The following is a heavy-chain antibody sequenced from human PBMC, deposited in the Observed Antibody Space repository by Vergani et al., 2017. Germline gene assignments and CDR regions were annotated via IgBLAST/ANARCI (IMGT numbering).Heavy chain of an antibody. D-gene: IGHD4-17*01. CDR2: IYTSGNT. V-gene: IGHV4-4*07. CDR3: ARGDLATVTTNGYYFDY. Sequence: QVQLQESGPGLVKPSETLSLTCTVSGGSISSYYWSWIRQPAGKGLEWIGRIYTSGNTNYNPSLDSRVTMSVDTSKNQFSLQLSSVTAADTAVYYCARGDLATVTTNGYYFDYWGQGTLVTVSS. CDR1: GGSISSYY. J-gene: IGHJ4*02.